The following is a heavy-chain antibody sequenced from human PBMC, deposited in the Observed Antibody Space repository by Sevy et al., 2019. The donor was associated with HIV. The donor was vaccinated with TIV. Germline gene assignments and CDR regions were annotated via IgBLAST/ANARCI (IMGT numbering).Heavy chain of an antibody. CDR1: GFTFRNAW. Sequence: GGSLRLSCAASGFTFRNAWMTWVRQAPGKGLEWVGRIKSKTDGGTTDYAAPVKGRFTISRDDSKNMVYLQMNSLKTEDTAVYYCTNNRGYCTNGVSVEYFDYWGQGTLVTVSS. D-gene: IGHD2-8*01. CDR2: IKSKTDGGTT. CDR3: TNNRGYCTNGVSVEYFDY. V-gene: IGHV3-15*01. J-gene: IGHJ4*02.